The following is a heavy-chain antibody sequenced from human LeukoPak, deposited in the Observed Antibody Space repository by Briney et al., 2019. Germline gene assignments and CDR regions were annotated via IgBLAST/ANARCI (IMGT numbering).Heavy chain of an antibody. D-gene: IGHD4-11*01. Sequence: PSETLSFTCAVSGYSISSGYYWGWVRQPPGRGLEWIGSMYHSGSTYYNPSLNSRVTISVDTSKNQLSLKLYSVTAADTAVYYCARGQSNFGIDYWGQGTLVTVSS. J-gene: IGHJ4*02. CDR2: MYHSGST. V-gene: IGHV4-38-2*01. CDR1: GYSISSGYY. CDR3: ARGQSNFGIDY.